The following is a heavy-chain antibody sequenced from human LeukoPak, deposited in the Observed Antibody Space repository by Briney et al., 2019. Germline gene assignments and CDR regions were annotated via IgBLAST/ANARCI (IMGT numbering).Heavy chain of an antibody. J-gene: IGHJ4*02. Sequence: ASVNVSCKASGYTFTSYGISWVRQAPGQGLEWMGWINTNTGNPTYAQGFTGRFVFSLDTSVSTAYLQISSLKAEDTAVYYCARTEWIQLWSGIDYWGQGTLVTVSS. CDR2: INTNTGNP. CDR1: GYTFTSYG. V-gene: IGHV7-4-1*02. CDR3: ARTEWIQLWSGIDY. D-gene: IGHD5-18*01.